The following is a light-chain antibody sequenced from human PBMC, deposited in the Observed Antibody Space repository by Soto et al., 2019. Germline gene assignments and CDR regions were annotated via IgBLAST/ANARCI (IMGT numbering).Light chain of an antibody. Sequence: QSALTQPASVSGSPGQSITISCTGTSSDVGAYNYVSWYQQHPGKAPKLMIYGVTTRPSGVSNRFSGSKSGNTASLTISGLQAEDEADYYCSSYTSSSTVLFGGGTKLTVL. CDR3: SSYTSSSTVL. J-gene: IGLJ2*01. CDR1: SSDVGAYNY. V-gene: IGLV2-14*01. CDR2: GVT.